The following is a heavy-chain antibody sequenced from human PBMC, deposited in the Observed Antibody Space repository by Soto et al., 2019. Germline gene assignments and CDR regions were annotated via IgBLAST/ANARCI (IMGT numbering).Heavy chain of an antibody. CDR1: GGSVSSGPYH. V-gene: IGHV4-61*01. Sequence: QVQLQESGPGLVKTSETLSLTCTVSGGSVSSGPYHWNWVRQPPGKGLEWIGHISYSGTANYNPSLRGRVTMATDTSMNQFSLRLPSVTAADTAVYYCMRSHGAYWGQGALVTVSP. CDR2: ISYSGTA. CDR3: MRSHGAY. J-gene: IGHJ4*02. D-gene: IGHD2-8*01.